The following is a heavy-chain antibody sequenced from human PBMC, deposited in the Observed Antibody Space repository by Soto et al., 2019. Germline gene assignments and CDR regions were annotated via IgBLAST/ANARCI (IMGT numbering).Heavy chain of an antibody. CDR2: INNDGSIT. D-gene: IGHD1-26*01. CDR3: ARAMTSVGAAAKGDF. J-gene: IGHJ4*02. V-gene: IGHV3-74*01. Sequence: GGSLRLSCAASGFTFNTHWMHWVRQAPGKGLVWVSRINNDGSITDYADSVKGRFSISRDNPRNTLYLQMNSLSPEDTAVYYCARAMTSVGAAAKGDFWGQGTLVTVSS. CDR1: GFTFNTHW.